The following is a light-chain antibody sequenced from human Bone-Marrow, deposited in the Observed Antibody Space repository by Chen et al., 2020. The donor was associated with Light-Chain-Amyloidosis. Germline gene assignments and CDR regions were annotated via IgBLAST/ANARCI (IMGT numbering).Light chain of an antibody. CDR3: LSYAGSFTFV. J-gene: IGLJ1*01. CDR2: EGS. CDR1: SRDVATYKF. V-gene: IGLV2-23*01. Sequence: QSALTQPASVSGSPGQSNTISCTASSRDVATYKFVSWYQKHPGKAPKFIIYEGSKRPSGVSDRFSGSKSGKTASLTISGLQADDEADYYCLSYAGSFTFVFGTGTKVTVL.